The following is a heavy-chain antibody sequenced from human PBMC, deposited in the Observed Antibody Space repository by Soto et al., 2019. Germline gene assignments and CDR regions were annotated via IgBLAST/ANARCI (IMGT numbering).Heavy chain of an antibody. J-gene: IGHJ3*02. V-gene: IGHV3-74*01. Sequence: EVQLVESGGGLVQPGGSLRLSCAASGFTFSSYWMHWVRQAPGKGLVWVSRINSDGSSTGYADSVKGRFTISRDNAKNTLYLQMNSLRAEDTAVYYCARVDYYDSSGYYYNAFDIWGQGTMVTVSS. CDR1: GFTFSSYW. D-gene: IGHD3-22*01. CDR2: INSDGSST. CDR3: ARVDYYDSSGYYYNAFDI.